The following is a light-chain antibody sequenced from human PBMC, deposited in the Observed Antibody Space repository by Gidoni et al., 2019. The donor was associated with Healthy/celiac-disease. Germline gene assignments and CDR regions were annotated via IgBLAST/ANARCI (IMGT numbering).Light chain of an antibody. J-gene: IGKJ4*01. CDR3: QQFNSYPLT. CDR1: QGISSA. Sequence: AIQLSQSSSSLSASVGDRVTITCRASQGISSALAWYQQKPGKAPKLLIYDASSLESGVPSRISGSGSGTDFTLTISSLQPEDFATYYCQQFNSYPLTFXGXTKVEIK. CDR2: DAS. V-gene: IGKV1-13*02.